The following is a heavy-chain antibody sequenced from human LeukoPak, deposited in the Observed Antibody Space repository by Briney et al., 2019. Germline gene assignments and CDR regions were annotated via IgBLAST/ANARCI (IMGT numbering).Heavy chain of an antibody. CDR1: GFTFSTCA. J-gene: IGHJ5*02. V-gene: IGHV3-23*01. CDR2: ISGTTSGT. Sequence: GGSLRLSCAASGFTFSTCAMSWVRQAPGKGLEWVSGISGTTSGTYYADSVKGRFTISRDNSKNTLYLQMNSLRAEDTAVYYCAKGVYSSSPSGWFDPWGQGTLVTVSS. CDR3: AKGVYSSSPSGWFDP. D-gene: IGHD6-13*01.